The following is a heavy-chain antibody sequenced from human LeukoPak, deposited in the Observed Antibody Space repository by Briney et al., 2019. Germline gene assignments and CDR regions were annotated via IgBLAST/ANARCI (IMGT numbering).Heavy chain of an antibody. CDR3: ARDRYDSSGYVGY. CDR2: IWYDGSNK. D-gene: IGHD3-22*01. J-gene: IGHJ4*02. Sequence: PGRSLRLSCAASGFTFSSYGMHWVRQAPGKGLEWVAVIWYDGSNKYYADSVKGRFTISRDNSKNTLYLQMNSLRAKDTAVYYCARDRYDSSGYVGYWGQGTLVTVSS. V-gene: IGHV3-33*01. CDR1: GFTFSSYG.